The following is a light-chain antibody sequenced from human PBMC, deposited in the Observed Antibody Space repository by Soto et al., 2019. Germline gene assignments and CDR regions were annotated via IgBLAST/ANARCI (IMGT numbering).Light chain of an antibody. CDR3: CSYAGNSLYV. CDR2: EGS. V-gene: IGLV2-23*01. Sequence: QSVLAQPASVSGSPGQSITISCTGTSSDVGSYNLVSWYQQHPGKAPKLMIYEGSKRPSGVSNRFSGSKSGNTASLTISGLQAEDEADYYCCSYAGNSLYVFGTGTKVIVL. J-gene: IGLJ1*01. CDR1: SSDVGSYNL.